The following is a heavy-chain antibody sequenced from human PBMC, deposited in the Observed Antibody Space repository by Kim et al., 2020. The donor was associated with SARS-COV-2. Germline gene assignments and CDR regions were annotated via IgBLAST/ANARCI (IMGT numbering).Heavy chain of an antibody. CDR3: ARDHRWELPLNRDFDY. J-gene: IGHJ4*02. V-gene: IGHV1-18*04. Sequence: ASVKVSCKASGYTFTSYGISWVRQAPGQGLEWMGWISAYNGNTNYAQKFQGRVTMTTDTSTSTAYMELRSLRSDDTAIYYCARDHRWELPLNRDFDYWGQGTLVTVSS. D-gene: IGHD1-26*01. CDR2: ISAYNGNT. CDR1: GYTFTSYG.